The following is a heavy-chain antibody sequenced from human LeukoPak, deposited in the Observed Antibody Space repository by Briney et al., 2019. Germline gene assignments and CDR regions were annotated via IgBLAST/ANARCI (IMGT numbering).Heavy chain of an antibody. CDR2: INPNSGGT. CDR3: AKPYYHDSSGYYYYYYYGMDV. Sequence: ASVKVSCKASGYTFTGYYMHWVRQAPGQGLEWMGWINPNSGGTNYAQKFQGRVTMTRDTSISTAYMELSRLRSDDTAVYYCAKPYYHDSSGYYYYYYYGMDVWGQGTTVTVSS. J-gene: IGHJ6*02. V-gene: IGHV1-2*02. D-gene: IGHD3-22*01. CDR1: GYTFTGYY.